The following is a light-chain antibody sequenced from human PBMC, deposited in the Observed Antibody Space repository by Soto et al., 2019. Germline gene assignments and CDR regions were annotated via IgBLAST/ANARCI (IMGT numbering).Light chain of an antibody. CDR1: SGDVGSYDY. CDR2: DVN. CDR3: SSYTGSSTLV. Sequence: QSALTQPASVSGSPGQSITLSCTGTSGDVGSYDYVSWYQQLPGKAPKLLIYDVNNRPSGVSHRFSGSKSGNTASLTISGLQAEDEADYYCSSYTGSSTLVFGTGTKLTVL. J-gene: IGLJ1*01. V-gene: IGLV2-14*01.